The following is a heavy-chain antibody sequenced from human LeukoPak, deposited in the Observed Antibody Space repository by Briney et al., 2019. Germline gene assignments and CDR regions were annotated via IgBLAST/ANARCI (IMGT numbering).Heavy chain of an antibody. J-gene: IGHJ4*02. Sequence: SPLSGSGGSTYYADSVKGRFTISRDNSKNTLYLQMNSLRAEDTAVYYCAKVRGYWTIVVVDFDYWGQGTLVTVSS. V-gene: IGHV3-23*01. D-gene: IGHD2-15*01. CDR3: AKVRGYWTIVVVDFDY. CDR2: LSGSGGST.